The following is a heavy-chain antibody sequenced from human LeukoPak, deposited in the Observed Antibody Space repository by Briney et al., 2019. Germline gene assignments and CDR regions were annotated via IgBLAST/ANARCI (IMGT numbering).Heavy chain of an antibody. J-gene: IGHJ3*02. CDR2: IKQDGSEK. CDR3: ARDFCSPSSTSCYTYGKDAFDI. D-gene: IGHD2-2*02. CDR1: GFTFSSYW. Sequence: PGGSLRLSCAASGFTFSSYWMSWVRQAPGKGLEWVANIKQDGSEKYYVDSVKGRFTISRDNAKNSLYLQMNSLRAEDTAVYYCARDFCSPSSTSCYTYGKDAFDIWGQGTMVTVSS. V-gene: IGHV3-7*01.